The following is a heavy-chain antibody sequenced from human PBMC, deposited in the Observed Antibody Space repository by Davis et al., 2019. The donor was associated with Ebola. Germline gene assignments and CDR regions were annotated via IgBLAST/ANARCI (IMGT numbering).Heavy chain of an antibody. V-gene: IGHV3-30*18. CDR2: TSYDGSTK. J-gene: IGHJ3*02. CDR1: GFIFRSYG. D-gene: IGHD2-21*02. CDR3: AKDTANIWFDI. Sequence: GESLKISCVASGFIFRSYGMHWVRQAPGKGLEWVAVTSYDGSTKYYADSVKGRLTISRDNSKNTLYLQMNSLRVEDTALYYCAKDTANIWFDIWGQGTMVTVSS.